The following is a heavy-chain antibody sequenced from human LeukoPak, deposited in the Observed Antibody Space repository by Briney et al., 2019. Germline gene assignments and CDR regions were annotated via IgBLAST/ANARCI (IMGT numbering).Heavy chain of an antibody. V-gene: IGHV3-30*15. CDR1: GFTFSNFG. D-gene: IGHD3-16*01. Sequence: PGGSLRLSCAASGFTFSNFGMQWVRQAPGKGLEWVAIIPYDGSEKYYADSVKGRFTISRDNSKNTLYLQMSSLRTNDTAVYFCARDLGGPDYWGQGTLATVSS. CDR3: ARDLGGPDY. J-gene: IGHJ4*02. CDR2: IPYDGSEK.